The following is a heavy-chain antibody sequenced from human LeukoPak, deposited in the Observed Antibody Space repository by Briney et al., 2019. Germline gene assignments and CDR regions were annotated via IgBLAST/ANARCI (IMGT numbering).Heavy chain of an antibody. D-gene: IGHD5-18*01. V-gene: IGHV1-24*01. J-gene: IGHJ6*02. CDR2: FDPEDGET. CDR1: GYTLTELS. CDR3: ATDSPRIQLWYFAYYGMDV. Sequence: GASVKVSCMVSGYTLTELSMHWVRQAPGKGLEWMGGFDPEDGETIYAQKFQGRVTMTEDTSTDTAYMELSSLRSEDTAVYYCATDSPRIQLWYFAYYGMDVWGQGTTVTVSS.